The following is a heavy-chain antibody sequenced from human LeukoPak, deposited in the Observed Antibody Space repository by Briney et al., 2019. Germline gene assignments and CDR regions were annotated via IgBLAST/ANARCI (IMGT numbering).Heavy chain of an antibody. CDR3: ARNGGNSVNWFDP. D-gene: IGHD4-23*01. CDR2: IIPIFGTA. CDR1: GGTFSSYA. J-gene: IGHJ5*02. V-gene: IGHV1-69*05. Sequence: GASVKVSCKASGGTFSSYAISWVRQAPGQGLEWMGGIIPIFGTANYAQKFQGRVTITTDESTSTAYMELSSLRSGDTAVYYCARNGGNSVNWFDPWGQGTLVTVSS.